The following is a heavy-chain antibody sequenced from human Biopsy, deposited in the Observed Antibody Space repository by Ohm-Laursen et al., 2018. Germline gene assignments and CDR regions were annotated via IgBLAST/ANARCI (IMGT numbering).Heavy chain of an antibody. Sequence: ASVKVSCKASGYTFTSYDINWVRQATGQGLVWMGWMNPNSGNTGYAQKFQGRVTMTRNTSISTAYMELSSLRSEDTAVYYCARVPSTTRSRDYWGQGTLVTVSS. J-gene: IGHJ4*02. V-gene: IGHV1-8*01. CDR1: GYTFTSYD. D-gene: IGHD2-2*01. CDR2: MNPNSGNT. CDR3: ARVPSTTRSRDY.